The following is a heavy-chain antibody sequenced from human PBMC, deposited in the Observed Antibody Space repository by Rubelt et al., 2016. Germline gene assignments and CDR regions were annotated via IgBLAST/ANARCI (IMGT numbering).Heavy chain of an antibody. D-gene: IGHD2-21*01. V-gene: IGHV1-18*01. J-gene: IGHJ4*02. CDR3: AREVMAISDY. CDR1: GGTFSSYA. Sequence: QVQLVQSGAEVKKPGSSVKVSCKASGGTFSSYAISWVRQAPGQGLEWMGWISAYNGNTNYAQKLQGRVTMNTDTSTRTAYMELRSLRSDDTAVYYCAREVMAISDYWGQGTLVTVSS. CDR2: ISAYNGNT.